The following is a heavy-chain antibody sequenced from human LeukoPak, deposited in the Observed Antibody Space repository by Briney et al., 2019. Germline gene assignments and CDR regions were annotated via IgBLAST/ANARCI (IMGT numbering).Heavy chain of an antibody. CDR3: ARAPEMYYDYVWGSYRSFFDY. CDR1: GFTFSSYS. Sequence: GGSLRLSCAASGFTFSSYSMDWVRQAPGKGLEWVSYISSSSSTIYYADSVKGRFTISRDNAKNSLYLQMNSLRAEDTAVYYCARAPEMYYDYVWGSYRSFFDYWGQGTLVTVSS. CDR2: ISSSSSTI. V-gene: IGHV3-48*01. D-gene: IGHD3-16*02. J-gene: IGHJ4*02.